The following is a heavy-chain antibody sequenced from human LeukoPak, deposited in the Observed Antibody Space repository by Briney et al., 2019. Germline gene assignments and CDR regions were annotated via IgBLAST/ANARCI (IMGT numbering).Heavy chain of an antibody. CDR3: AKVRSGYDYGYFDY. CDR1: GFTVSSNY. V-gene: IGHV3-23*01. CDR2: ISGSGGST. Sequence: GGSLRLSCAASGFTVSSNYMSWVRQAPGKGLEWVSAISGSGGSTYYADSVKGRFTISRDNSKNTLYLQMNSLRAEDTAVYYCAKVRSGYDYGYFDYWGQGTLVTVSS. J-gene: IGHJ4*02. D-gene: IGHD5-12*01.